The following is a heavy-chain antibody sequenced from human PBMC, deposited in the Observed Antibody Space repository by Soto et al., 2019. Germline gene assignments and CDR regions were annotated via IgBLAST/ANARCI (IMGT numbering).Heavy chain of an antibody. J-gene: IGHJ6*02. D-gene: IGHD4-4*01. Sequence: GGSLRLSCAASGFTFSSYWMHWVRQAPGKGLVWVSRINSDGSSTSYADSVKGRFTISRDNAKNTLYLQMSSLRVEDTAVYYCAREGGATVTTNYYYGMDVWGQGTTVTVSS. CDR1: GFTFSSYW. CDR3: AREGGATVTTNYYYGMDV. CDR2: INSDGSST. V-gene: IGHV3-74*01.